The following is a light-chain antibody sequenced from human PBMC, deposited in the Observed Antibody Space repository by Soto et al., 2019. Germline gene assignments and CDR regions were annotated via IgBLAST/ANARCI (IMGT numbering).Light chain of an antibody. J-gene: IGLJ1*01. Sequence: QSALTQPASVSGSPGQSIIISCTGTSGDVGAFDSVSWYQHYPGKAPKLIIYDVSSRSSGVSSRFSGSKSDNTASLIISGLQTDDEADYYCQSYTTRRTYVFGTGTKVTVL. CDR3: QSYTTRRTYV. CDR1: SGDVGAFDS. V-gene: IGLV2-14*03. CDR2: DVS.